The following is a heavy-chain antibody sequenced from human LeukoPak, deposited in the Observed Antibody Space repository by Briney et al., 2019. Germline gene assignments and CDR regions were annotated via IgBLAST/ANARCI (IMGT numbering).Heavy chain of an antibody. Sequence: GASVKVSCKASGGTFSSYAISWVRQAPGQGLEWMGGIIPIFGIANYAQKFQGRVTITADKSTSTAYMELSSLRSEDTAVYYCARGGYSGYEPYFGYWGQGTLVTVSS. CDR2: IIPIFGIA. CDR3: ARGGYSGYEPYFGY. D-gene: IGHD5-12*01. J-gene: IGHJ4*02. V-gene: IGHV1-69*10. CDR1: GGTFSSYA.